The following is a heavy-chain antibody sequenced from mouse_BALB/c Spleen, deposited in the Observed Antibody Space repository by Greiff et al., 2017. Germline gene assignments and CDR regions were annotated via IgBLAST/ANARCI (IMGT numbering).Heavy chain of an antibody. CDR1: GYTFTSYY. Sequence: QVQLQQSGAELVKPGASVKLSCKASGYTFTSYYMNWVKQRPGQGLEWIGCIYPGDGSTKYNQKFKGKATLTADKSSSTAYMQLSSLTSEDSAVYFCARTGKDYAMDYWGQGTSVTVSS. CDR3: ARTGKDYAMDY. V-gene: IGHV1-85*01. CDR2: IYPGDGST. J-gene: IGHJ4*01.